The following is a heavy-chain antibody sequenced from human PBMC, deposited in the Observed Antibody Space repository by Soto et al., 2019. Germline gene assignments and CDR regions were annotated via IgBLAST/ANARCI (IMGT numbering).Heavy chain of an antibody. Sequence: SETLSLTCVVYGGSFSGYYWSWIRQPPGKGLEWIGEINHSGSTNYNPSLKSRVTISVDTSKNQFSLKLSSVTAADTAVYYCARGRFTAAAFDIWGQGTMVTV. CDR3: ARGRFTAAAFDI. CDR2: INHSGST. J-gene: IGHJ3*02. CDR1: GGSFSGYY. V-gene: IGHV4-34*01. D-gene: IGHD2-2*01.